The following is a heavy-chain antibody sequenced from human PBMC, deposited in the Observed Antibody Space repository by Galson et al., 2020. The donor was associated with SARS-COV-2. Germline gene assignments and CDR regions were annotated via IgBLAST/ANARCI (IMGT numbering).Heavy chain of an antibody. J-gene: IGHJ4*02. Sequence: SGATLVQPTQTLTLTCTFSGFPLSTSGVGVGWIRQPPGKPLEWLAIIYWDDDNRYSPSLKSRLTITKDTSKNQVVLTMTNMDPVDTATYYCADRQLFMVSYDYWGQGTLVTVSS. V-gene: IGHV2-5*02. CDR1: GFPLSTSGVG. CDR2: IYWDDDN. CDR3: ADRQLFMVSYDY. D-gene: IGHD2-8*01.